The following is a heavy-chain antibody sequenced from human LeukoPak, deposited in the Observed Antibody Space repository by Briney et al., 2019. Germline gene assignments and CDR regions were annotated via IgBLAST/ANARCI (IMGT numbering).Heavy chain of an antibody. CDR2: ISSSGSTI. J-gene: IGHJ4*02. D-gene: IGHD5-18*01. CDR1: GFTFSDYY. Sequence: GGSLRLSCAASGFTFSDYYMSWIRQAPGKGLEWVSYISSSGSTIYYADSVKGRFTISRGNAKNSLYLQMNSLRAEDTAVYYCARGSDTAMVTSVSFDYWGQGTLVTVSS. CDR3: ARGSDTAMVTSVSFDY. V-gene: IGHV3-11*01.